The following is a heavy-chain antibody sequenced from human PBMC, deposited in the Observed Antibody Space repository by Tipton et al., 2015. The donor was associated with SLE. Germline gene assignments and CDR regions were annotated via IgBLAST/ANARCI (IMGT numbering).Heavy chain of an antibody. Sequence: LRLPCAVYGGSFSGYYWSWIRQSPGKGLEWIGEINHSGSTNYNPSLKSRVTISGDTSKNQFSLKLTSVTAADTAVYYCARRGAFGFDPWGQGTLVTVSS. CDR3: ARRGAFGFDP. D-gene: IGHD3-10*01. CDR2: INHSGST. V-gene: IGHV4-34*01. CDR1: GGSFSGYY. J-gene: IGHJ5*02.